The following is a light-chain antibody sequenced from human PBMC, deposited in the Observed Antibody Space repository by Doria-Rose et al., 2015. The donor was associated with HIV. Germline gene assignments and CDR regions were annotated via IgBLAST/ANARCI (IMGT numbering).Light chain of an antibody. J-gene: IGKJ5*01. Sequence: TQSPGTLSLSPGERATLSCRASQRVKSSYLAWYQQKPGQAPRLLIYDASTRATGIPDRFSGSWSGTDFTLTISGLEPEDVAVYYCQQYGTSRGTFGQGTRLEIK. CDR3: QQYGTSRGT. V-gene: IGKV3-20*01. CDR1: QRVKSSY. CDR2: DAS.